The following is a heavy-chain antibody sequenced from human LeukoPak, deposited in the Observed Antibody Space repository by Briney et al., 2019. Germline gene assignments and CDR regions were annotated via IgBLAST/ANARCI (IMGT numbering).Heavy chain of an antibody. V-gene: IGHV1-18*01. CDR3: ARSGVGYFYDNTGYYPLDY. Sequence: ASVKVSCRASCYNFSKYGSSWVRQAPGQRLEWEGWHRACTRNSNYAQNFQRRVTMTTDTSTRTAFMELRSLRSDDTAVYYCARSGVGYFYDNTGYYPLDYWGQGTLVTVSS. CDR1: CYNFSKYG. J-gene: IGHJ4*02. D-gene: IGHD3-22*01. CDR2: HRACTRNS.